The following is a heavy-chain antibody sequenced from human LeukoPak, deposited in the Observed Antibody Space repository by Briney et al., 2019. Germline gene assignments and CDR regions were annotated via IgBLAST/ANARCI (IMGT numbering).Heavy chain of an antibody. Sequence: GGSLRLSCVVSGFTFSSYSMNWVRQAPGKGLEWVSSISSASSYKFYADSVKGRFTISRDNSKNTLYLQMNSLRAEDTAVYYCAKGGRGPAAAGTTDYWGQGTLVTVSS. V-gene: IGHV3-21*04. CDR3: AKGGRGPAAAGTTDY. J-gene: IGHJ4*02. D-gene: IGHD6-13*01. CDR1: GFTFSSYS. CDR2: ISSASSYK.